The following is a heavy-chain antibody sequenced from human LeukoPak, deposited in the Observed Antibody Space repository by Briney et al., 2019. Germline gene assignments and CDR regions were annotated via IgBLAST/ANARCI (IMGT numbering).Heavy chain of an antibody. CDR2: ISDVGDNT. D-gene: IGHD5-18*01. Sequence: PGGSLRLSCAASGFTFSSHAMTWVRQAPGKGLEWVSSISDVGDNTYYADSVRGRFTISRDNSKNTLYVQMNSLRADDTAVYYCAKGDSYGNKYFQHWGQGTLVTVSS. CDR3: AKGDSYGNKYFQH. J-gene: IGHJ1*01. V-gene: IGHV3-23*01. CDR1: GFTFSSHA.